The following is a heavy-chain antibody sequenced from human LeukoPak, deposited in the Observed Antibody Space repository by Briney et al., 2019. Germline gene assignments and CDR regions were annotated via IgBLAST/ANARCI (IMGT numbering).Heavy chain of an antibody. J-gene: IGHJ4*02. Sequence: GRSLRLSCAGSGFTFGGYGMHWFRQTPGKGLEWVAVIAYDGSRAFYADSVKGRFTISKDNSKNTMSVQMDNLRAEDTAVYYCTRYNNDHFDYWGQGTLVTVSS. CDR3: TRYNNDHFDY. D-gene: IGHD1-14*01. CDR2: IAYDGSRA. CDR1: GFTFGGYG. V-gene: IGHV3-33*01.